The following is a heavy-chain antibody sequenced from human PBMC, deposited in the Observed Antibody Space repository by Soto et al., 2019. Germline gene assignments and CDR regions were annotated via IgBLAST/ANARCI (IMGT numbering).Heavy chain of an antibody. CDR3: XXXLXXXXXLXYYYYGMDV. J-gene: IGHJ6*02. CDR1: GYTFTSYA. CDR2: INAGNGNT. Sequence: QVQLVQSGAEVKKPGASVKVSCKASGYTFTSYAMHWVRQAPGQRLEWMGWINAGNGNTKYSQKFQGRVTITRDTSASTAYMELXXXXSEDXAVXXCXXXLXXXXXLXYYYYGMDVWGQGTTVTVSS. V-gene: IGHV1-3*01.